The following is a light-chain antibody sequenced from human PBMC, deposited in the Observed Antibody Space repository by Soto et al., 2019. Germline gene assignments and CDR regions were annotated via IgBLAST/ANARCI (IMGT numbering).Light chain of an antibody. CDR1: SSDVGGYNY. CDR3: SSYTGSSTYV. J-gene: IGLJ1*01. CDR2: DVS. V-gene: IGLV2-14*03. Sequence: QSVLTQPASVSGSPGQSITISCTGTSSDVGGYNYVSWYQQHPGKAPKLMIYDVSNRPSGVSNRFSGSKSGNTASLTISGLQAEDESDYYCSSYTGSSTYVFGPGTKVTAL.